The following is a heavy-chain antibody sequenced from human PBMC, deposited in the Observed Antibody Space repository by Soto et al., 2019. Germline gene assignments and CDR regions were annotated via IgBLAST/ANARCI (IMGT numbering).Heavy chain of an antibody. V-gene: IGHV4-59*01. CDR2: IHDSGST. D-gene: IGHD3-10*01. Sequence: SETLSLTCTVSGGSISSYYWGWIRQPPGQGLEWIGYIHDSGSTNYNPSLKSRVTISVDTSKTQFSLKLNYVTAADSAVYYCARVDGEWDAFDIWGQGTMVTVSS. CDR3: ARVDGEWDAFDI. CDR1: GGSISSYY. J-gene: IGHJ3*02.